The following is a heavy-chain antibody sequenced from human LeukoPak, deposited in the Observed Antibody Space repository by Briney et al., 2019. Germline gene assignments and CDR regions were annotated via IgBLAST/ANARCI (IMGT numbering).Heavy chain of an antibody. Sequence: AGGSLRLSCAASGFTFSNYWMSWVRQAPGKGLEWVANIKQDGSEKFYVDSVKGRFTISRDNAKNSLFLQMNSLRAEDTAVYYCARHYYTSTFDYWGQGTLVTVSS. D-gene: IGHD2-2*02. J-gene: IGHJ4*02. CDR3: ARHYYTSTFDY. V-gene: IGHV3-7*01. CDR1: GFTFSNYW. CDR2: IKQDGSEK.